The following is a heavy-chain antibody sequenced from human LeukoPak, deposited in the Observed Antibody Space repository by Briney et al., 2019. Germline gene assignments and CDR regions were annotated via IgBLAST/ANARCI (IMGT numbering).Heavy chain of an antibody. CDR2: ISYDGSNK. V-gene: IGHV3-30*04. CDR1: GFTFSSYA. J-gene: IGHJ5*02. D-gene: IGHD1-1*01. Sequence: PGRSLRLSCAASGFTFSSYAMHWVRQAPGKGLEWVAVISYDGSNKYYADSVKGRFTISRDNSKNTLYLQMNSLRAEDTAVYYCARDYSTTQLETSNWFDPWGQGTLVTVSS. CDR3: ARDYSTTQLETSNWFDP.